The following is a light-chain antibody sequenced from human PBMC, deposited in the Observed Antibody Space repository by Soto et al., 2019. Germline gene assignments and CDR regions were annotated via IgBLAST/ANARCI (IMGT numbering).Light chain of an antibody. CDR3: QQYNNYPWT. Sequence: DIQMTQSPSSVSASVGYRVTIAGLPTQSISTWLSWYQQKPGKAPKLLIYTASSFQSGVPSRFSGSGSGTEVTLTIVSLQPDDFSTFYCQQYNNYPWTFGQGTKVDIK. J-gene: IGKJ1*01. V-gene: IGKV1D-16*01. CDR2: TAS. CDR1: QSISTW.